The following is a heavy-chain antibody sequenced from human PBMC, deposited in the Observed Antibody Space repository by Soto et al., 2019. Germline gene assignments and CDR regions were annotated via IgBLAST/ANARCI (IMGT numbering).Heavy chain of an antibody. D-gene: IGHD3-22*01. Sequence: AGGSLRLSCAASGFTFSSYAMSWVRQAPGKGLEWVSAISGSGGSTYYADSVKGRFTISRDNSKNTLYLQMNSLRAEDTAVYYCAKDRPEKTYYYDSSGPIWGQGTLVTV. CDR2: ISGSGGST. CDR3: AKDRPEKTYYYDSSGPI. V-gene: IGHV3-23*01. J-gene: IGHJ4*02. CDR1: GFTFSSYA.